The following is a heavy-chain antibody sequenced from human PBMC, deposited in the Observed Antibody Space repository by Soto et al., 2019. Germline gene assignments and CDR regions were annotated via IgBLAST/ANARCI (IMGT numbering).Heavy chain of an antibody. J-gene: IGHJ5*02. CDR1: GFTVSTKY. Sequence: EVQLVESGGGLIQPGGSLRLSCAASGFTVSTKYMNWVRQAPGRGLGWVSVIYPGGNTYYTDSVKGRFTISRDSSRNTMFLQMNSLRAEDTALYYCAGETYYYGSGNYGWFDPWGQGTLVTVSS. V-gene: IGHV3-53*01. D-gene: IGHD3-10*01. CDR3: AGETYYYGSGNYGWFDP. CDR2: IYPGGNT.